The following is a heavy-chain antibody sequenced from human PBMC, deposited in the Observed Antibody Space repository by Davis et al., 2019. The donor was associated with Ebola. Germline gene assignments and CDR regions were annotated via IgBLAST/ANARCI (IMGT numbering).Heavy chain of an antibody. J-gene: IGHJ6*02. CDR3: ARVRIVVGYYYYGMDV. Sequence: SETLSLTCAVYGGSLRGHYWSWFRQPPGKGLEWIGEINHSGTTNYDPSLKSRVTISVDTSKNQFSLKLSSVTAADTAVYYCARVRIVVGYYYYGMDVWGQGTTVTVSS. CDR1: GGSLRGHY. D-gene: IGHD2-2*01. V-gene: IGHV4-34*01. CDR2: INHSGTT.